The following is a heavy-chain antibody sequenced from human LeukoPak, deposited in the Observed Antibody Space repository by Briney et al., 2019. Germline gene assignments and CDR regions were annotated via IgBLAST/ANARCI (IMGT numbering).Heavy chain of an antibody. J-gene: IGHJ3*02. CDR3: ARDTPRGYSFYFDI. D-gene: IGHD2-21*01. Sequence: GRSLRLSCAASGFTFSSYGMLWIRQAPGKGLEWVSYISSSGSTIYYADSVKGRFTISRDNAKNSLYLQMNSLRAEDTAVYYCARDTPRGYSFYFDIWGQGTMVTVSS. V-gene: IGHV3-48*04. CDR2: ISSSGSTI. CDR1: GFTFSSYG.